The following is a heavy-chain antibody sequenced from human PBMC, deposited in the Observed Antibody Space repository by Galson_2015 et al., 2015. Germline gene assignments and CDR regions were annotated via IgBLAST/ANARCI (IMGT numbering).Heavy chain of an antibody. V-gene: IGHV3-7*01. CDR1: GFSFRSNS. D-gene: IGHD3-16*01. J-gene: IGHJ5*01. Sequence: SLRLSCAASGFSFRSNSMTWVRQAPGKGLEWVGNINEDGSGKFCVDSVRGRFTISRENAKNSLYLEMNSLRADDTAVYYCARPERFGEFFASWGRGTLVTVSS. CDR3: ARPERFGEFFAS. CDR2: INEDGSGK.